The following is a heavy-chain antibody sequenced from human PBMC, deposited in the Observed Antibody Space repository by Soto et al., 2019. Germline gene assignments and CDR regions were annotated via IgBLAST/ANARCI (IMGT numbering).Heavy chain of an antibody. D-gene: IGHD4-4*01. J-gene: IGHJ6*02. CDR3: ARDPTVNPPYYGMDV. Sequence: PSETLSLTCTVSGGSISSYYWSWIRQPPGKGLEWIGYIYYSGSTNYNPSLKSRVTISVDTSKNQFSLKLSSVTAADTAVYYRARDPTVNPPYYGMDVWGQGTTVTVSS. V-gene: IGHV4-59*01. CDR2: IYYSGST. CDR1: GGSISSYY.